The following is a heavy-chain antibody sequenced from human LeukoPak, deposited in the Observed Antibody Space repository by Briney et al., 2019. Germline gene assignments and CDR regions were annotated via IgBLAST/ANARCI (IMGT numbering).Heavy chain of an antibody. CDR3: AKEMATIRAFDF. V-gene: IGHV3-23*01. J-gene: IGHJ3*01. Sequence: GGSLRLSCAASGFTFSTYAMSWVHQAPGKGLEWVSVISGSGSSTYYADSVKGRFTISRDNYTLYLQMNSLRAEDTAVYYCAKEMATIRAFDFWGQGTMVTVSS. CDR2: ISGSGSST. D-gene: IGHD5-24*01. CDR1: GFTFSTYA.